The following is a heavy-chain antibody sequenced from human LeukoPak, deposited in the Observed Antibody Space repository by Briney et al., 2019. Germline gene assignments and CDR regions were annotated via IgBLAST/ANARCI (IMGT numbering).Heavy chain of an antibody. J-gene: IGHJ4*02. CDR2: ISGSGGSA. D-gene: IGHD6-19*01. Sequence: PGGSLRLSCAASGFTFNSYAMSWVRQAPGKGLEWVSAISGSGGSAYYADSVKGRFTISRDNSKNTLYLQMNSLRAEDTAVYYCAKGQNSGWYYFDYWGQGALVTVSS. V-gene: IGHV3-23*01. CDR1: GFTFNSYA. CDR3: AKGQNSGWYYFDY.